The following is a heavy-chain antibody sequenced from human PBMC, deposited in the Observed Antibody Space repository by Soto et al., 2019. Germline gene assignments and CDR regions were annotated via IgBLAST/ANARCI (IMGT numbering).Heavy chain of an antibody. D-gene: IGHD2-15*01. V-gene: IGHV1-3*01. CDR2: INAGNGNT. J-gene: IGHJ6*03. Sequence: ASVKVSCKASGYTFTSYAMHWVRQAPGQRLEWMGWINAGNGNTKYSQKFQGRVTITRDTSTSTAYMELSSLRSEDTAVYYCARDSDVVVVAAAYYYMDVWGKGTTVTVSS. CDR1: GYTFTSYA. CDR3: ARDSDVVVVAAAYYYMDV.